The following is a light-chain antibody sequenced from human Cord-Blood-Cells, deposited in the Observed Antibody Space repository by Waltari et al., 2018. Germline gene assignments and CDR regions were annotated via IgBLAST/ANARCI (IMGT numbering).Light chain of an antibody. Sequence: QSALTQPASVSGSPGQSITISCTGTSSDVGSYNLASWYQQHPGKAPKLRIYEGSKRLSGVSNRCSGSKSGNTASLTTSGVQAEDEADYYCCSYAGSSTYVFGTGTKVTVL. CDR1: SSDVGSYNL. CDR3: CSYAGSSTYV. CDR2: EGS. J-gene: IGLJ1*01. V-gene: IGLV2-23*01.